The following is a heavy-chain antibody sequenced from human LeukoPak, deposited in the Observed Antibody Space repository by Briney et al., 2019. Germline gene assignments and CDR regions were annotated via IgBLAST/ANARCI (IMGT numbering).Heavy chain of an antibody. J-gene: IGHJ6*03. V-gene: IGHV3-7*01. Sequence: RAGGSLRLSCAASGFTFSSYWMSWVRQAPGKGLEWVANIKQDGSEKYYVDSVKGRFTISRDNAKNSLYLQMNSLRAEDTAVYYCARADFWSGQGHYYYYMDVWGKGTTVTVSS. CDR2: IKQDGSEK. CDR1: GFTFSSYW. D-gene: IGHD3-3*01. CDR3: ARADFWSGQGHYYYYMDV.